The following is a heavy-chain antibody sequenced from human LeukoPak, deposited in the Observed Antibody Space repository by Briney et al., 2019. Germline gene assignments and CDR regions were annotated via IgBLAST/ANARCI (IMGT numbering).Heavy chain of an antibody. V-gene: IGHV4-39*01. CDR3: ARQVAAAGTEYLDY. Sequence: PSETLSLTCTVSGGSISSSSYYWGWIRQPPGKGLEWIGSIYYSGSTYYNPSLKSRVTISVDTSKNQFSLKLSSVTAADTAVYYCARQVAAAGTEYLDYWGQGTLVTVSS. D-gene: IGHD6-13*01. CDR1: GGSISSSSYY. J-gene: IGHJ4*02. CDR2: IYYSGST.